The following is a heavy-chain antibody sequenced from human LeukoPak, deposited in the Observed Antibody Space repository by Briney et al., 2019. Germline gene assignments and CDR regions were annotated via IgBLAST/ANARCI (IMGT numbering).Heavy chain of an antibody. V-gene: IGHV3-48*01. J-gene: IGHJ4*02. D-gene: IGHD3-22*01. CDR1: GFTFSGYS. CDR3: ARGSTYYDSSGQVPFDY. CDR2: ISGSSSTI. Sequence: GGSLRLSCAASGFTFSGYSMTWVRQAPGKGLEWGSYISGSSSTIYYADSVKGRFTISRDNGKNTLYLQMNSLRAEDTAVYYCARGSTYYDSSGQVPFDYWGQGTLVTVSS.